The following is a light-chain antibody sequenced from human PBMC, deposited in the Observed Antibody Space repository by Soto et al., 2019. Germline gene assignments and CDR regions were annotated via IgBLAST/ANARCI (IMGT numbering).Light chain of an antibody. CDR1: SSDVGGYNY. J-gene: IGLJ3*02. CDR2: DVS. CDR3: SSYRRSSVWV. Sequence: QSVLTQPASVSGSPGQSITISCTGTSSDVGGYNYDSWYQQHPGKAPKLMIYDVSNRPSGVSNRLSGSKSGNTASLTISGLQGEDEADYYCSSYRRSSVWVFGGGTKLTVL. V-gene: IGLV2-14*01.